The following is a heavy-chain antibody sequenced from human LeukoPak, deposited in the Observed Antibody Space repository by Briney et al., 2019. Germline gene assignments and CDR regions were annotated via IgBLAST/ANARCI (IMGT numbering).Heavy chain of an antibody. CDR1: GGSFSGYY. CDR2: INHRGGT. V-gene: IGHV4-34*01. Sequence: SETLSLTCAVYGGSFSGYYWSWIRQPPGKGLEWIGEINHRGGTNYNPSLKSRVTISADTSNNQFSLKLRSVTAADTAVYYCTRAGPNYYYYGLDVWGQGTTVTVSS. D-gene: IGHD3-10*01. CDR3: TRAGPNYYYYGLDV. J-gene: IGHJ6*02.